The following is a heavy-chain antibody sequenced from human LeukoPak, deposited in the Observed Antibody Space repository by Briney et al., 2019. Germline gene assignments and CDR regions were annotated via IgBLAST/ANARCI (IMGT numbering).Heavy chain of an antibody. Sequence: GGSLRLSCAASGFTFSYNWMHWVREAPGKGLVWVSRISSDGRTTHYADSVKGRFTISRDSAKNTLFLQMNDLRAEDTAVYYCLGYYSGSPNWGQGTLVTVSS. CDR1: GFTFSYNW. V-gene: IGHV3-74*01. CDR3: LGYYSGSPN. D-gene: IGHD3-10*01. J-gene: IGHJ4*02. CDR2: ISSDGRTT.